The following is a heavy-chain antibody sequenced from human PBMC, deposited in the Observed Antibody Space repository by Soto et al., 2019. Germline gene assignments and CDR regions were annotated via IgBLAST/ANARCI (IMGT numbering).Heavy chain of an antibody. D-gene: IGHD2-15*01. CDR1: GFTFSSYG. CDR3: ARVDCSGGSCYMGFDP. CDR2: IWYDGSNK. V-gene: IGHV3-33*01. J-gene: IGHJ5*02. Sequence: GGSLRLSCAASGFTFSSYGMHWVRQAPGKGLEWVAVIWYDGSNKYYADSVKGRFTISRDNSKNTLYLQMNSLRAEDTAVYYCARVDCSGGSCYMGFDPWGQGTLVTVSS.